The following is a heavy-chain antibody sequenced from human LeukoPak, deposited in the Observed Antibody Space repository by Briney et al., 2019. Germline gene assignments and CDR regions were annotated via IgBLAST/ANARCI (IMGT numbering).Heavy chain of an antibody. CDR3: AKDDAWLRFGE. CDR2: IIT. V-gene: IGHV3-23*01. CDR1: GFTFSNHG. D-gene: IGHD3-10*01. Sequence: PGGSLRLSCAASGFTFSNHGMNWVRQAPGKGLEWVSGIITYYADSVKGRFTISRDNSKNTLYLEVISLTAEDTAVYYCAKDDAWLRFGEWSQGTLVTVSS. J-gene: IGHJ4*02.